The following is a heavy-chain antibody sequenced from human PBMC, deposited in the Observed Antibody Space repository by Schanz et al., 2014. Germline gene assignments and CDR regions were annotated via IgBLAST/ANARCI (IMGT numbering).Heavy chain of an antibody. J-gene: IGHJ4*02. Sequence: QVQLVQSGAEVKKPGASVKVYCKASGYTFTTYYLHWVRQAPGQGLEWMGIINPTGGSTTYAQRFQGRVSITADTSTTTAYMELSGLRSEDTAVYYCARDRLECGAECYSVEVFEIWGQGTLVIVSS. CDR1: GYTFTTYY. CDR2: INPTGGST. D-gene: IGHD2-21*01. CDR3: ARDRLECGAECYSVEVFEI. V-gene: IGHV1-46*01.